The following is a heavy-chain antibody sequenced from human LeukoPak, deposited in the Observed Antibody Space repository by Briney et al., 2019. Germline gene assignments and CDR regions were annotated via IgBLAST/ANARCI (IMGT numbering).Heavy chain of an antibody. J-gene: IGHJ5*02. D-gene: IGHD3-3*01. Sequence: SETLSLTCAVYGGSFSGYYWSWIRQPPGKGLEWIGEINHSGSTNYNPSLKSRVTISVDTSKNQFSLKLSSVTAADTAVYYCARGITISTRARGNWFDPWGQGTQVTVSS. V-gene: IGHV4-34*01. CDR2: INHSGST. CDR1: GGSFSGYY. CDR3: ARGITISTRARGNWFDP.